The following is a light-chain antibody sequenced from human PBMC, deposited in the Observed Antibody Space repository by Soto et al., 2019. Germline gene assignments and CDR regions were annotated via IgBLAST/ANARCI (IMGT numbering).Light chain of an antibody. Sequence: DIQMTQSPSSLSASVGDRVTITCRASQGIRIDLGCFQQRPGKAPKRLIYGASSLQSGVPSRFSGSGSGIVFTLTIGSLHPEDVATDYCLQLNSFPRAFGEGIKVDIK. J-gene: IGKJ1*01. CDR2: GAS. CDR1: QGIRID. V-gene: IGKV1-17*01. CDR3: LQLNSFPRA.